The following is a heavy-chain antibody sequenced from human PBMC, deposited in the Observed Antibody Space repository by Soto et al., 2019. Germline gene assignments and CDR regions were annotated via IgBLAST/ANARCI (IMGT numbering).Heavy chain of an antibody. CDR3: ARCGYSGYGLPYYFDY. J-gene: IGHJ4*02. D-gene: IGHD5-12*01. V-gene: IGHV3-21*01. Sequence: EVQLVESGGGLVKPGGSLRLSCAASGFTFSSYSMNWVRQAPGKGLEWVSSISSSSSYIYYADSVKGRFTISRDNAKNSLYLQMNSLRAEDTAVYYWARCGYSGYGLPYYFDYWGQGTLVTVSS. CDR2: ISSSSSYI. CDR1: GFTFSSYS.